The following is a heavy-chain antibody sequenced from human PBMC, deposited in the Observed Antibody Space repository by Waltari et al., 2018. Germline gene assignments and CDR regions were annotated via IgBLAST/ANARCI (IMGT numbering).Heavy chain of an antibody. J-gene: IGHJ3*02. V-gene: IGHV4-59*01. CDR1: GGSISRYY. CDR2: IYYSGST. D-gene: IGHD6-13*01. Sequence: QVQLQESGPGLVKPSETLSLTCTVSGGSISRYYWSWIRQPPGKGLEWIGYIYYSGSTNYNPSLKSRVTISVDTSKNQFSLKLSSVTAADTAVYYCAKGRVAAAGMVPLNDAFDIWGQGTMVTVSS. CDR3: AKGRVAAAGMVPLNDAFDI.